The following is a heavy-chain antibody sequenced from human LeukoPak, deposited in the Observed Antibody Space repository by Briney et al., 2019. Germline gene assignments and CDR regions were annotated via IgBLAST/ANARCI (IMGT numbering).Heavy chain of an antibody. D-gene: IGHD4-17*01. Sequence: PSETLSLTCTVSGGSISSYYWSWIRQPPGKGLEWIGYIYYSGSTNYNPSLKSRVTISVDTSKNQFSLKLSSVTAADTAVYYCARDDGDSTLDPWGQGTLVTVSS. CDR1: GGSISSYY. J-gene: IGHJ5*02. V-gene: IGHV4-59*01. CDR3: ARDDGDSTLDP. CDR2: IYYSGST.